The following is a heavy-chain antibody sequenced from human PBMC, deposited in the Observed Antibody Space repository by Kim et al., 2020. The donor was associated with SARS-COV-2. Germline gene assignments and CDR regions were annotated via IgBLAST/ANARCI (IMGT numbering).Heavy chain of an antibody. CDR2: IATSGSPI. V-gene: IGHV3-48*04. CDR3: AREGGVFHYGMDV. Sequence: GGSLRLSCAASGFSLSSHNMYWARQAPGKGLEWISYIATSGSPIYYSDSVRGRFTISRDSANNSLSLRMDGLRGEDTAVYYCAREGGVFHYGMDVWGQGT. D-gene: IGHD1-26*01. CDR1: GFSLSSHN. J-gene: IGHJ6*02.